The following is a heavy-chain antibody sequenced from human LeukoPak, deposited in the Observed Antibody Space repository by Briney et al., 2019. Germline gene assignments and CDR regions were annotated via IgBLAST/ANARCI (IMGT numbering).Heavy chain of an antibody. CDR3: ARGTEGQYYDFWSGYPHYFDY. CDR2: IYYSGST. CDR1: GGSISSYY. J-gene: IGHJ4*02. V-gene: IGHV4-59*01. D-gene: IGHD3-3*01. Sequence: SETLSLTCTVSGGSISSYYWSWIRQPPGKGLEWIGYIYYSGSTNYNPSLKSRVTISVDTSKNQFSLKLSSVTAADTAVYYCARGTEGQYYDFWSGYPHYFDYWGQGTLVTVSS.